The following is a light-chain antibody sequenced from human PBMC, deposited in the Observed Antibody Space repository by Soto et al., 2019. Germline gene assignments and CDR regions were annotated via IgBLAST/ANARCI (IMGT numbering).Light chain of an antibody. Sequence: DIHMTQSPSTLSASVGDRITITCRASQAVSQWLAWYQHKPGKAPKLLIYKASTLESGVSSRFSGRGSGTEFTLTIRDLQPDDFASYYCQQYSSDLNTFGQGTKLEIK. CDR3: QQYSSDLNT. CDR2: KAS. V-gene: IGKV1-5*03. CDR1: QAVSQW. J-gene: IGKJ2*01.